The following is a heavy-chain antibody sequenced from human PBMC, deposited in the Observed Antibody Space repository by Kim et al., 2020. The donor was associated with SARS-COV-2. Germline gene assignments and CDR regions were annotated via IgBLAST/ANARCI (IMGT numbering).Heavy chain of an antibody. CDR3: AAEEASIDYYYYMDV. D-gene: IGHD2-21*01. V-gene: IGHV3-48*03. CDR1: GFTFSSYE. Sequence: GGSLRLSCAASGFTFSSYEMNWVRQAPGKGLEWVSYISSSGSTIYYADSVKGRFTISRDNAKNSLYLQMNSLRAEDTAVYYCAAEEASIDYYYYMDVWGKGTTVTVSS. J-gene: IGHJ6*03. CDR2: ISSSGSTI.